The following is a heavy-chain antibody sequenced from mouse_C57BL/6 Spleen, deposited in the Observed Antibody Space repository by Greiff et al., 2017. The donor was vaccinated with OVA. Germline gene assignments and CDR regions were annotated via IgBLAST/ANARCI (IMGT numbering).Heavy chain of an antibody. CDR2: INPNNGGT. Sequence: VQLQQSGPELVKPGASVKIPCKASGYTFTDYNMDWVQQSHGKSLEWIGDINPNNGGTIYNQKFKGKATLTVDKSSSTAYMELRSLTSEDTAVYYCARGGGIYCDYDSYAMDYWGQGTSVTVSS. CDR1: GYTFTDYN. J-gene: IGHJ4*01. V-gene: IGHV1-18*01. CDR3: ARGGGIYCDYDSYAMDY. D-gene: IGHD2-4*01.